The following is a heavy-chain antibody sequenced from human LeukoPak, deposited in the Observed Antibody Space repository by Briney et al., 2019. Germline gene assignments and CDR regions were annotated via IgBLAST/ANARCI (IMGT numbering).Heavy chain of an antibody. Sequence: GGSLRLSCAASGFTFSSYGMHWVRQAPGKGLEWVAFIRYDGSNKYCADSVKGRFTISRDNSKNTLYLQMNSLRAEDTAVYYCALPQPAAAGTRAWFDPWGQGTLVTVSS. CDR2: IRYDGSNK. V-gene: IGHV3-30*02. D-gene: IGHD6-13*01. J-gene: IGHJ5*02. CDR1: GFTFSSYG. CDR3: ALPQPAAAGTRAWFDP.